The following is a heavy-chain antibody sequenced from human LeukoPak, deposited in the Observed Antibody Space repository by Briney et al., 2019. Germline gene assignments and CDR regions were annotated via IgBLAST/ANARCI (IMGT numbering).Heavy chain of an antibody. D-gene: IGHD7-27*01. CDR2: IIPIFGTA. V-gene: IGHV1-69*13. Sequence: SVKVSCKASGGTFSSYAISRVRQAPGQGLEWMGGIIPIFGTANYAQKFQGRVTITADESTSTAYMELSSLRSEDTAVYYCARAWELGDYFDYWGQGTLVTVSS. J-gene: IGHJ4*02. CDR3: ARAWELGDYFDY. CDR1: GGTFSSYA.